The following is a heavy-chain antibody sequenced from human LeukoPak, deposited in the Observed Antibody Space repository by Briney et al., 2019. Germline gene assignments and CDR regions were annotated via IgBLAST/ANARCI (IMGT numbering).Heavy chain of an antibody. J-gene: IGHJ3*01. CDR1: GFTLNSYL. Sequence: PGGSLRPSCAASGFTLNSYLMSWVRQAPGRGLEWVANIKKDGSEENYLDSVKGRFTVSRDNAKNSLYLQMNSLRGEDTAVYYCARSNPNRNALDLWGQGTMVTISS. D-gene: IGHD1-14*01. V-gene: IGHV3-7*01. CDR3: ARSNPNRNALDL. CDR2: IKKDGSEE.